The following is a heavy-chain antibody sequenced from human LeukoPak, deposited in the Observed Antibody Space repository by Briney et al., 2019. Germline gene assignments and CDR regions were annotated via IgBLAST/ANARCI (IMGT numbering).Heavy chain of an antibody. CDR1: GYSVSSFYY. CDR3: ARGQYTYTHPPRMDV. CDR2: ISHTGST. D-gene: IGHD5-18*01. Sequence: SETLSLTCTVSGYSVSSFYYWGWIRQPPGKGLEWTGTISHTGSTYYNPSLKSRVTISIETSKNQFSLKVTSVTAADTAMYYCARGQYTYTHPPRMDVWGKGTTVTISS. V-gene: IGHV4-38-2*02. J-gene: IGHJ6*04.